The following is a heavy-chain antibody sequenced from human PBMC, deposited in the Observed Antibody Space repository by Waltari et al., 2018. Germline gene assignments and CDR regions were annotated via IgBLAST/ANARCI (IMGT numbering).Heavy chain of an antibody. D-gene: IGHD3-3*01. CDR2: VDPEDGET. Sequence: EVQLVQSGAEVKKPGATVKLSCKASGYTFTAYYMHWVQQAPGKGLEWMGRVDPEDGETIYAEKFQGRVTITADTSTDTAYMELSSLRSEDTAVYYCATSTIFGVVPDDYWGQGTLVTVSS. J-gene: IGHJ4*02. V-gene: IGHV1-69-2*01. CDR1: GYTFTAYY. CDR3: ATSTIFGVVPDDY.